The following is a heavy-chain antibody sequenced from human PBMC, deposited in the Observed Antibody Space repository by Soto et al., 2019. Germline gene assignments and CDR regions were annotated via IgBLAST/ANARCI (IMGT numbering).Heavy chain of an antibody. CDR1: GGSISSSSYY. V-gene: IGHV4-39*01. CDR3: ARYRREAVAGYTLDN. Sequence: PSETLSLTCTVSGGSISSSSYYWVWIRQPPGKGLEWIGSIYYSGSTYYNPSLKSRVTISVDTSKNQFSLKLSSVTAADTAVYYCARYRREAVAGYTLDNWGQGMLVTVSS. J-gene: IGHJ4*02. D-gene: IGHD6-13*01. CDR2: IYYSGST.